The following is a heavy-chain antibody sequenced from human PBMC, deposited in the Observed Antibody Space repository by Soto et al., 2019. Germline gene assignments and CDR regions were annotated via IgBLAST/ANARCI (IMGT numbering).Heavy chain of an antibody. CDR3: AKAVMVVGSAYDT. V-gene: IGHV3-23*01. Sequence: EVQLSESGGGLVHPGGSLRLSCAASGFTFSSYTMGWVRQAPGKGLKWVSDINGSGGNTYYIDSVKGRFTISRDNSKNTLYLQMNSLRAEDTAVYYCAKAVMVVGSAYDTWGQGTMVTVSS. D-gene: IGHD2-15*01. CDR1: GFTFSSYT. J-gene: IGHJ3*02. CDR2: INGSGGNT.